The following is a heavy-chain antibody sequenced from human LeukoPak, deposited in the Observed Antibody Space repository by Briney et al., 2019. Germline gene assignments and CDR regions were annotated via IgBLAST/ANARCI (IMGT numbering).Heavy chain of an antibody. J-gene: IGHJ4*02. D-gene: IGHD6-13*01. CDR2: INPNSGGT. Sequence: GASVKVSCKASGYTFTGYYMHWVRQAPGQGLEWMGWINPNSGGTNYAQKFQGRGTITRDTSISTAYMELSRLRSDDTAVYYCARGHLLYSSSWYFDYWGQGTLVTVSS. CDR1: GYTFTGYY. CDR3: ARGHLLYSSSWYFDY. V-gene: IGHV1-2*02.